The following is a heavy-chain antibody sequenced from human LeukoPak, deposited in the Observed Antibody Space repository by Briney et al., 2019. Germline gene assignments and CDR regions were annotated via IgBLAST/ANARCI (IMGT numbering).Heavy chain of an antibody. V-gene: IGHV4-34*01. D-gene: IGHD6-19*01. CDR1: GGSFSGYY. J-gene: IGHJ4*02. CDR2: INHSGST. Sequence: PSETLSLTCAVYGGSFSGYYWSWIRQPPGKGLEWIGEINHSGSTNYNPSLKSRVTISVDTSKNQFSLKLSSVTAADTAVYYCARRRAEWRSSGWYFDYWGQGTLVTVSS. CDR3: ARRRAEWRSSGWYFDY.